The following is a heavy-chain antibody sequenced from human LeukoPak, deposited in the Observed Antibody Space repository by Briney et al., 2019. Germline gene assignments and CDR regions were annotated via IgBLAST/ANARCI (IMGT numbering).Heavy chain of an antibody. J-gene: IGHJ3*02. CDR2: IYSGGST. D-gene: IGHD1-26*01. V-gene: IGHV3-66*01. Sequence: GGSLRLSCAVSGLTFRNYGMSWVRQAPGKGLEWVSVIYSGGSTYHADSVKGRFTISRDNSKNTLYLQMNSLRDEDTAVYDCARIVAGGAFDIWGQGTMVTVPS. CDR3: ARIVAGGAFDI. CDR1: GLTFRNYG.